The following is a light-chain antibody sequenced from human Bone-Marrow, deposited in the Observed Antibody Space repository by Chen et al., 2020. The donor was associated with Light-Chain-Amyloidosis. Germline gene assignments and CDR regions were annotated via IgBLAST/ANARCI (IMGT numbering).Light chain of an antibody. CDR2: DDS. Sequence: SYVLTQPSSVSVAPGQTATIACGGNNIGSTSVHWYQQTPGQAPLLVVYDDSDRPSGIPERLSGSTSGNTATLTSSRGEAGDEADYYCQVWDRSSDRPVFGGGTKLTVL. CDR1: NIGSTS. V-gene: IGLV3-21*02. J-gene: IGLJ3*02. CDR3: QVWDRSSDRPV.